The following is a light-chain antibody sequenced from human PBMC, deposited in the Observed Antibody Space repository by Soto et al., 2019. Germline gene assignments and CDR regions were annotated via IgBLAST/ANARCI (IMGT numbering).Light chain of an antibody. J-gene: IGKJ5*01. V-gene: IGKV1-39*01. CDR3: QQSYSTRIT. CDR1: QSISNY. CDR2: VAS. Sequence: DIQMTQSPSSLSASVGDRVTITCRASQSISNYLNWYQQKPGKAPKLLSYVASSLQSGVPSRFSGSGSGTDFTLAISSLQPEDFATYYGQQSYSTRITFGQGTRLEIK.